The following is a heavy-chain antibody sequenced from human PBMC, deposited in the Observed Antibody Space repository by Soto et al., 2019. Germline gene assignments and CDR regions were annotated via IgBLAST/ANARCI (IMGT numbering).Heavy chain of an antibody. J-gene: IGHJ4*02. CDR3: AKSSGGSYQEFDY. CDR2: ISSNGIIT. D-gene: IGHD1-26*01. V-gene: IGHV3-30*18. CDR1: GCIIRNYG. Sequence: GGFLRLSCAGTGCIIRNYGMHWVRQAPGKGLEWVAVISSNGIITYADSVKGRFTISRDNSKNTVNLQMNSLRAEDTGVYYCAKSSGGSYQEFDYWGQGTLVTVSS.